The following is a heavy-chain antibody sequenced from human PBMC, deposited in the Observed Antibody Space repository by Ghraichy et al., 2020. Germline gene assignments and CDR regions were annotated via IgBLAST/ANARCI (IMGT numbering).Heavy chain of an antibody. CDR1: GFTFTSSA. D-gene: IGHD3-22*01. CDR2: IVVGSGNT. V-gene: IGHV1-58*02. Sequence: SVKVSCKASGFTFTSSAMQWVRQARGQRLEWIGWIVVGSGNTNYAQKFQERVTITRDMSTSTAYMELSSLRSEDTAVYYCALTYDSSGYYYATQYFQHWGQGTLVTVSS. CDR3: ALTYDSSGYYYATQYFQH. J-gene: IGHJ1*01.